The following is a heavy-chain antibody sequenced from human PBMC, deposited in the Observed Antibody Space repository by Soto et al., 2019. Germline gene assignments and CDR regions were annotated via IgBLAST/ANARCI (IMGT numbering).Heavy chain of an antibody. CDR2: ISGGGSYI. J-gene: IGHJ6*02. CDR3: ARDSDCHSTSCFFPPHV. CDR1: GFTFSDEN. D-gene: IGHD2-2*01. Sequence: SLRLSCSASGFTFSDENMSWVRQVPGKGLEWVSGISGGGSYIFYADSVQGRFSISRDNPKNSLFLEMNSLRVEDTAVYYCARDSDCHSTSCFFPPHVWGQGTTVTVSS. V-gene: IGHV3-21*06.